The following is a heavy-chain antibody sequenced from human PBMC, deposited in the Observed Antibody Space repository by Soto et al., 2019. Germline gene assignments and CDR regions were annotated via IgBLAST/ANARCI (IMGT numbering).Heavy chain of an antibody. J-gene: IGHJ4*02. Sequence: PGGSLRLSCAASGFTVGSNHMSWVRQAPGKGLEWVSLIYSGGSTYYADSVKGRFTISRDNSKNTLYLQMNSLRAEDTAVYYCAKDIKPPGLHFDYWGQGTLVTVSS. V-gene: IGHV3-53*01. CDR2: IYSGGST. CDR3: AKDIKPPGLHFDY. CDR1: GFTVGSNH. D-gene: IGHD3-9*01.